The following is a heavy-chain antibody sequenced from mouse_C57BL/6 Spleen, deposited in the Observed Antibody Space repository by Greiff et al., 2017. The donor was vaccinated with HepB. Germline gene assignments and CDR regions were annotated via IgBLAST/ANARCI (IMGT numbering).Heavy chain of an antibody. D-gene: IGHD2-2*01. Sequence: QVQLKQSGAELVKPGASVKMSCKASGYTFTSYWITWVKQRPGQGLEWIGDIYPGSGSTNYNEKFKSKATLTVDTSSSTAYMQLSSLTSEDSAVYYCARGPPSYGYENGYFDYWGQGTTLTVSS. CDR2: IYPGSGST. V-gene: IGHV1-55*01. CDR3: ARGPPSYGYENGYFDY. CDR1: GYTFTSYW. J-gene: IGHJ2*01.